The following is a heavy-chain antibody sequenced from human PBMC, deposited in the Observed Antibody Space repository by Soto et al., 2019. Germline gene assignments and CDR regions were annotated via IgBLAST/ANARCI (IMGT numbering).Heavy chain of an antibody. CDR2: ISYDGSEE. J-gene: IGHJ4*02. V-gene: IGHV3-30*18. CDR1: GFTFRKYG. CDR3: AKGSEEVVSINYLYS. Sequence: QVRLVESGGGVVQPGTSLRLSCAASGFTFRKYGMYWVRQAPGKGLEWVAVISYDGSEEYYADSVKGRFTASRDNSKTTVFLQMNGLRAEDTAKYYCAKGSEEVVSINYLYSWGQGTLVLVSS. D-gene: IGHD2-8*01.